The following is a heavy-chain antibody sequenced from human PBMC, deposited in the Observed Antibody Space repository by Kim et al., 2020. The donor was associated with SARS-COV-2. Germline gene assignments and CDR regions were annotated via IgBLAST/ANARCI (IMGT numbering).Heavy chain of an antibody. V-gene: IGHV3-21*01. CDR3: ARDLGSDNWGGYYYYGMDV. CDR1: GFTFSSYS. J-gene: IGHJ6*02. CDR2: ISSSSSYI. D-gene: IGHD7-27*01. Sequence: GGSLRLSCAASGFTFSSYSMNWVRQAPGKGLEWVSSISSSSSYIYYADSVKGRFTISRDNAKNSLYLQMNSLRAEDTAVYYCARDLGSDNWGGYYYYGMDVWGQGTTVTLSS.